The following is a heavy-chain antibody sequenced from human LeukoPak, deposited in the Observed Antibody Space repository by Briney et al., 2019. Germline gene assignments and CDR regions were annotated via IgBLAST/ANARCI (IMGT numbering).Heavy chain of an antibody. Sequence: PSETLSLTCTVSGGSITSSSYYWGWIRQPPGEGLEWIGNIYHSGSTFYNPSLKSRVTISVDTSKNQFSLKLSSVTAADTAVYYCARGGATMVRGVHGYWGQGTLVTVSS. CDR1: GGSITSSSYY. CDR3: ARGGATMVRGVHGY. D-gene: IGHD3-10*01. CDR2: IYHSGST. V-gene: IGHV4-39*07. J-gene: IGHJ4*02.